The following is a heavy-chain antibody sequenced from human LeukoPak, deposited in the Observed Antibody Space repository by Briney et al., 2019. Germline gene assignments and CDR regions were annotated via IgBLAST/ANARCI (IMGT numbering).Heavy chain of an antibody. D-gene: IGHD2-2*03. CDR3: AKDSGYCSSTSCRFDY. CDR1: GFIFSNFA. V-gene: IGHV3-23*01. CDR2: ISYSGVST. Sequence: GGSLRLSCAASGFIFSNFAMSWVRQAPGKGLEWVSAISYSGVSTYYADSVKGRSTVSRDNSKNSLYLQMNSLRAEDTAVYYCAKDSGYCSSTSCRFDYWGQGTLVSVSS. J-gene: IGHJ4*02.